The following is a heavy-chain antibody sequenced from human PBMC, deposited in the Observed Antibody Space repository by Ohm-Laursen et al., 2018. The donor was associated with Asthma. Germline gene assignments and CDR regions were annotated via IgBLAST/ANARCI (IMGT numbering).Heavy chain of an antibody. CDR1: GFTFRSYA. CDR3: ARDVMEWYLPAFDF. CDR2: GDSYYDGGLK. D-gene: IGHD3-3*01. J-gene: IGHJ4*02. Sequence: SLRLSCAASGFTFRSYAMHWVRQAPGKGLEWVAVGDSYYDGGLKYYVDSVNGRFTVSRDDSKNTLYLQMNSLRPDDTAVYYCARDVMEWYLPAFDFWGQGTLVTVSS. V-gene: IGHV3-30-3*01.